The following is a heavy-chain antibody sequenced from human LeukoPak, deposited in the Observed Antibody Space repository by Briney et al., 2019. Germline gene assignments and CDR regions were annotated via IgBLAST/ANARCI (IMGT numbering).Heavy chain of an antibody. CDR1: GFSFSTYG. CDR2: IWYDGSHQ. D-gene: IGHD3-10*01. Sequence: GGSLRLSCAAYGFSFSTYGTHWVRQAPGKGLESVAVIWYDGSHQYYADSVKGRFTISRDMSNNTLYLQMNNLRVDDTALYYCARDLGLRYGSGTYRFDPWGQGTQVIVSS. CDR3: ARDLGLRYGSGTYRFDP. J-gene: IGHJ5*02. V-gene: IGHV3-33*08.